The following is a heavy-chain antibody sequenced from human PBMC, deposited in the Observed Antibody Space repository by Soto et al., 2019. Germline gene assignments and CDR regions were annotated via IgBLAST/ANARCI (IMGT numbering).Heavy chain of an antibody. CDR3: GKGSAATNYFYYATDV. Sequence: EVQLLESGGGLVQPGGSLRLCCAASGFTFGIHAMIWVRQAPGKGLEWVSFISASGGSTYYADSVKGRFTISRDNSKKTVYLQMNSPRGADTAVYYCGKGSAATNYFYYATDVWGQGTTVTVSS. V-gene: IGHV3-23*01. D-gene: IGHD2-15*01. J-gene: IGHJ6*02. CDR2: ISASGGST. CDR1: GFTFGIHA.